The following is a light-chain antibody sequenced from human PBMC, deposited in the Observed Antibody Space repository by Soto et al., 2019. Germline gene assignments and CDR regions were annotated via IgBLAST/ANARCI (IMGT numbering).Light chain of an antibody. V-gene: IGKV1-9*01. Sequence: IQLTQSPSSLSESVGDRVTVTCRASQDIAIYLAWYQQKPGEAPKLLIYAASTLYGGVPSRFSGSGSGTGFALTITSLQAEDFATYYCQQLRMYPSTCGGGTNV. CDR1: QDIAIY. CDR2: AAS. CDR3: QQLRMYPST. J-gene: IGKJ4*01.